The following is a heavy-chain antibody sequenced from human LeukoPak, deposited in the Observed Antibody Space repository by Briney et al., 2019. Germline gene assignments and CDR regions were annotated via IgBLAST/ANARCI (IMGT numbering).Heavy chain of an antibody. CDR2: MNPNSGNT. V-gene: IGHV1-8*03. J-gene: IGHJ3*02. D-gene: IGHD3-10*01. Sequence: ASVKVSCKASGYTFTSYDINWVRQATGQELEWMGWMNPNSGNTGYAQKFQGRVTITRNTSISTAYMELSRLRSDDTAVYYCARDWGAYYYGSGSYGIWGQGTMVTVSS. CDR3: ARDWGAYYYGSGSYGI. CDR1: GYTFTSYD.